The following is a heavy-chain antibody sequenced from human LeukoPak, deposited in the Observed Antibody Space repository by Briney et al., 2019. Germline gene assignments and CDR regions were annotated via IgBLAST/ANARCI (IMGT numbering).Heavy chain of an antibody. CDR2: IKQDGSEK. CDR1: VFTFICYL. J-gene: IGHJ4*02. D-gene: IGHD2-15*01. CDR3: ARIYPSGTEFDY. V-gene: IGHV3-7*01. Sequence: GSVRLSRAASVFTFICYLFNWVRQPPAKGVEGVANIKQDGSEKHYVDSVKGRFTISRDNAKNSLYLQMNSLRAEDTAVYYCARIYPSGTEFDYWGQGTLVTVSS.